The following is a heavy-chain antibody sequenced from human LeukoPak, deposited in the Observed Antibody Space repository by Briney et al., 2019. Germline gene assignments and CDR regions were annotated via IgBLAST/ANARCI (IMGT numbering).Heavy chain of an antibody. J-gene: IGHJ6*02. CDR3: ARGGDCSSTSCQTYYYYGMDV. CDR1: GGTFSSYA. CDR2: IIPIFGIA. Sequence: SVKVSCKASGGTFSSYAISWVRQAPGQGLEWMGRIIPIFGIANSAQKFQGRVTITADKSTSTAYMELSSLRSEDTAVYYCARGGDCSSTSCQTYYYYGMDVWGQGTTVTVSS. D-gene: IGHD2-2*01. V-gene: IGHV1-69*04.